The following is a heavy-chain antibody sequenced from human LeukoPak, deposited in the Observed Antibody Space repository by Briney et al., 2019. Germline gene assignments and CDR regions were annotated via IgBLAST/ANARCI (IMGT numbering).Heavy chain of an antibody. CDR3: ARDSSGWYHWFDP. CDR1: GFSFSTYS. J-gene: IGHJ5*02. CDR2: ISSSSSTI. V-gene: IGHV3-48*01. D-gene: IGHD6-19*01. Sequence: GGSLRLSCAASGFSFSTYSMNWVRQAPGKGLEWVSHISSSSSTIHYADSVKGRFTISRDNAKNSLYLQMNSLRVEDTAVYYCARDSSGWYHWFDPWGQGTLVTVSS.